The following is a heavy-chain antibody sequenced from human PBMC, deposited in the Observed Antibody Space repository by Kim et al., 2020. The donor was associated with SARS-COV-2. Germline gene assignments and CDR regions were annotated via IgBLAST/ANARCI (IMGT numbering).Heavy chain of an antibody. D-gene: IGHD3-22*01. CDR1: GDSISNTNYF. J-gene: IGHJ4*02. V-gene: IGHV4-39*01. CDR2: ISYSGRT. CDR3: ARLGYDSSVDY. Sequence: SETLSLTCTVSGDSISNTNYFWGWIRQPPGKGLEWIGNISYSGRTYYNPSLTSRVTISIDTSKNQFSLKLSSVTAADATVYYCARLGYDSSVDYWGQGTLVTVSS.